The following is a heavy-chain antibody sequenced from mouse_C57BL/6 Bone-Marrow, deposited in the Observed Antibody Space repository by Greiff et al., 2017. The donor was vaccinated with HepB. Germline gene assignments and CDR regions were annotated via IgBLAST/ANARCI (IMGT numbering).Heavy chain of an antibody. CDR3: ARSSLITTVVEV. CDR1: GYTFTSYW. D-gene: IGHD1-1*01. J-gene: IGHJ1*03. Sequence: VQLQQSGTELVKPGASVKLSCKASGYTFTSYWMHWVKQRPGQGLEWIGNINPSNGGTNYNEKFKSKATLTVDKSSSTAYMQLSSLTSEDSAVYYCARSSLITTVVEVWGTGTTVTVSS. V-gene: IGHV1-53*01. CDR2: INPSNGGT.